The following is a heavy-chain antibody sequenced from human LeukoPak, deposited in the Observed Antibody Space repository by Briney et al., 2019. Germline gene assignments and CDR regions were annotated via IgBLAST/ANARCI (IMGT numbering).Heavy chain of an antibody. CDR2: IYYSGST. V-gene: IGHV4-59*08. J-gene: IGHJ1*01. D-gene: IGHD4-11*01. CDR1: GGSISSYY. CDR3: ALGTVTTYAEYFQH. Sequence: PSETLSLTCTVSGGSISSYYWSWIRQPPGKGLERIGYIYYSGSTNYNPSLKSRVTISVDTSKNQFSLKLSSVTAAGTAVYYCALGTVTTYAEYFQHWGQGTLVTVSS.